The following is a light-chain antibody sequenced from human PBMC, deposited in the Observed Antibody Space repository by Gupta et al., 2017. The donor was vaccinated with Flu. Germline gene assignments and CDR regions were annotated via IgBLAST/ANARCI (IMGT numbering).Light chain of an antibody. Sequence: VAPEQTARLTCGGDNIATKSVQWYQQKPGRAPLLVIYADSARPSGIPERFSASNPGNTATLTISRVEPGDEADYYCQLWDLTTDHPIFGGGTKLTVL. CDR1: NIATKS. CDR2: ADS. CDR3: QLWDLTTDHPI. J-gene: IGLJ2*01. V-gene: IGLV3-21*02.